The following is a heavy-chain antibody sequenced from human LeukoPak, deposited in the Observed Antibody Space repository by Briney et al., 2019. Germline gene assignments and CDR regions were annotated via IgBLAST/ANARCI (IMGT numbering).Heavy chain of an antibody. CDR2: IYYSGNT. CDR3: ARAPLYSSSFAKNWFDA. CDR1: GGSITISSYY. J-gene: IGHJ5*02. V-gene: IGHV4-39*01. Sequence: SETLSLTCTVSGGSITISSYYWGWIRQPPGKGLEWIGSIYYSGNTYYNPSLQSRVTISIDTSKNQFSLTQSSVTTADTAMYHCARAPLYSSSFAKNWFDAWGQGTLVTVSS. D-gene: IGHD6-6*01.